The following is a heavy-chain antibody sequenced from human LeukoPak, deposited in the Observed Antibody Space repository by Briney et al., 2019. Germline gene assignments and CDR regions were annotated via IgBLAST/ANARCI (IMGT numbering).Heavy chain of an antibody. CDR1: GASISSDY. Sequence: SETLSLTCTVSGASISSDYWSWIRQTPGKGLEWIGYIYYSGSSNYNPSLKSRVTISIDTSKRQFSLKMTSVTAADTAIYYCANYRGQQLVPANWGQGTLVTVSP. J-gene: IGHJ4*02. D-gene: IGHD6-13*01. CDR3: ANYRGQQLVPAN. CDR2: IYYSGSS. V-gene: IGHV4-59*08.